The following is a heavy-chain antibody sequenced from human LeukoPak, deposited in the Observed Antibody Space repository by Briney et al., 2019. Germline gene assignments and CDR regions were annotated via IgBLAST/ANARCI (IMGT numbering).Heavy chain of an antibody. CDR1: GFTFRSYS. D-gene: IGHD3-10*01. Sequence: PGGSLRLSCAASGFTFRSYSMNWVRQAPGKGLEWVAVISYDGSNKYYADSVKGRFTISRDNAKKSLYLQMNSLRAEDTAVYYCGRVGAYYGSGSYSDYWGQGTLVTVSS. V-gene: IGHV3-30*03. J-gene: IGHJ4*02. CDR2: ISYDGSNK. CDR3: GRVGAYYGSGSYSDY.